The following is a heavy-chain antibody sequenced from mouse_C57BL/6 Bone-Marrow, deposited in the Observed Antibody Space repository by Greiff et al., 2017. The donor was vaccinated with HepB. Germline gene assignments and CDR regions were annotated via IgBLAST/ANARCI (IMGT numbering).Heavy chain of an antibody. Sequence: EVQLQESVAELVRPGASVKLSCPASGFNIQNTYMHWVNQRPELGLEWIGRIDPANGNTKYAPKFQGKATITADTSSNTAYLQLSSLTSEDTAIYYWARGTTVGATNAMDDWGQGTSVTVAS. D-gene: IGHD1-1*01. J-gene: IGHJ4*01. CDR1: GFNIQNTY. CDR2: IDPANGNT. V-gene: IGHV14-3*01. CDR3: ARGTTVGATNAMDD.